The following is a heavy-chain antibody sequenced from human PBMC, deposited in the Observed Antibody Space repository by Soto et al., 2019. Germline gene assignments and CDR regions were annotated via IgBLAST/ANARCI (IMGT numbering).Heavy chain of an antibody. CDR3: ARDIPSQYSYGYSYYYGMDV. Sequence: EVQLVETGGGLIQPGGSLRLSCAASGFTVSSNYMSWVRQAPGKGLEWVSVIYSGGSTYYADSVKGRFTISRDNSKNTLYLQMNSLRAEDTAVYYCARDIPSQYSYGYSYYYGMDVWGQGTTVTVSS. V-gene: IGHV3-53*02. J-gene: IGHJ6*02. D-gene: IGHD5-18*01. CDR1: GFTVSSNY. CDR2: IYSGGST.